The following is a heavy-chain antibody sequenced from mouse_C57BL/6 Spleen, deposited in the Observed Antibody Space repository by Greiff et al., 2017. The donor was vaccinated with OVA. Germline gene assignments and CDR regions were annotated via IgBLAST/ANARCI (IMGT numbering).Heavy chain of an antibody. CDR1: GYAFSSSW. CDR2: IYPGDGDT. CDR3: ARSMDDYDYYFDY. V-gene: IGHV1-82*01. D-gene: IGHD2-4*01. J-gene: IGHJ2*01. Sequence: QVQLQQSGPELVKPGASVKISCKASGYAFSSSWMNWVKQRPGKGLEWIGRIYPGDGDTNYNGKFKGKATLTADKSSSTAYMQLSSLTSEDSAVYFCARSMDDYDYYFDYWGQGTTLTVSS.